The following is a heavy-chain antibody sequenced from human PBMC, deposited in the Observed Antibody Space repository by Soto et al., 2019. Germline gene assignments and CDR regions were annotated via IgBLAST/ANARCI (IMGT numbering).Heavy chain of an antibody. V-gene: IGHV5-10-1*01. CDR2: IDPSDSYT. Sequence: GDSLKISCKGSGYTFTNYWIGWVRQMPGKGPEWMGRIDPSDSYTNYSPSFQGHVTISVDSSISTAYLQWSSLEASDTAMYYCGRLTSYDFSRMDVWGQGTPVTVSS. CDR3: GRLTSYDFSRMDV. D-gene: IGHD3-3*01. CDR1: GYTFTNYW. J-gene: IGHJ6*02.